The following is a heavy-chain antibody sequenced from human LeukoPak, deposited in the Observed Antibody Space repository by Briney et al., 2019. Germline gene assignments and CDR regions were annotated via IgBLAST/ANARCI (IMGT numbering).Heavy chain of an antibody. J-gene: IGHJ3*02. CDR2: IYYSGST. Sequence: SETLSLTCTVSGGSISSSSYYWSWIRQPPGKGLEWIGYIYYSGSTNYNPSLKSRVTISVDTSKNQFSLKLSSVTAADTAVYYCARVSGGTTLTTPDAFDIWGQGTMVTVSS. D-gene: IGHD4-11*01. V-gene: IGHV4-61*01. CDR3: ARVSGGTTLTTPDAFDI. CDR1: GGSISSSSYY.